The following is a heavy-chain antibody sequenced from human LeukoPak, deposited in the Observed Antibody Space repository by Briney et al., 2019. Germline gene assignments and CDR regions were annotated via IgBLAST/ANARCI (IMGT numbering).Heavy chain of an antibody. CDR2: INPNSGGT. CDR1: GYTFTGYY. V-gene: IGHV1-2*02. Sequence: ASVKVSCKASGYTFTGYYMHWVRQAPGQGLEWMGWINPNSGGTNYAQKFQGRVTMTRDTSISTAYMELSRLRSDDTAVYYCARDGHLLWFGELPHNWFDPWGQGTLVTVSS. CDR3: ARDGHLLWFGELPHNWFDP. J-gene: IGHJ5*02. D-gene: IGHD3-10*01.